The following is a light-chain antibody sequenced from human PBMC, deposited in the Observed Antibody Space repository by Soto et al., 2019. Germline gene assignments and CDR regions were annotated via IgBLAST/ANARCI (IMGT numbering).Light chain of an antibody. CDR1: SSNIGSNY. V-gene: IGLV1-47*01. J-gene: IGLJ1*01. CDR3: AAWDDSLGGFYV. CDR2: RNN. Sequence: QSVLTQPPSASGTPGQRVTISCSGSSSNIGSNYVYWYQDPPGTAPKLLIYRNNQRPSGVPDRFSGSKPGTSASLAISGLRSEDEADYYCAAWDDSLGGFYVFGTGTKVTVL.